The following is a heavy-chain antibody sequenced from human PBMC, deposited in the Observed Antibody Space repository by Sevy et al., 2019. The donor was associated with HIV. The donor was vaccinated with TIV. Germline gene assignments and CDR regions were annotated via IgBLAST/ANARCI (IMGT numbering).Heavy chain of an antibody. D-gene: IGHD5-12*01. V-gene: IGHV3-15*01. J-gene: IGHJ4*02. CDR1: GVTFSSYG. CDR3: TTGVIEMATISGDY. CDR2: IKSKTDGGTT. Sequence: GGSLRLSCAASGVTFSSYGIHWVRQAPGKGLEWVGRIKSKTDGGTTDYAAPVKGRFTISRDDSKTTLYLQMNSLKTEDTAVYYCTTGVIEMATISGDYWGQGTLVTVSS.